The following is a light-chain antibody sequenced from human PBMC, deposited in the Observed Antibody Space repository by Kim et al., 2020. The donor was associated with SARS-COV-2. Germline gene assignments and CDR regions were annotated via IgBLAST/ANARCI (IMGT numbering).Light chain of an antibody. V-gene: IGKV3-20*01. Sequence: ENVLTQSPGTLSLSPGERATLSCRASQSVSSNYLAWYQQKPGQAPRLLIYNTSNRATGVPDRFSGSGSGTDFTLTISRLEPEDFAVYYCQRFGASPTWAFGQGTKVDIK. CDR1: QSVSSNY. CDR2: NTS. J-gene: IGKJ1*01. CDR3: QRFGASPTWA.